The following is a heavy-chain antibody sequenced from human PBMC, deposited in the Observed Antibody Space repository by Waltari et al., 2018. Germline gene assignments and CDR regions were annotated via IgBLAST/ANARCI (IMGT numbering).Heavy chain of an antibody. CDR3: TALKS. V-gene: IGHV3-15*01. J-gene: IGHJ5*02. Sequence: EVQLVESGGGLVKPGGSLRLSCAASGFSFNNTWLSWVRQATGKGLEWFGRIKSKSDGETTDYSAPVKGRFTISRDDSKTTLYLQMNSLKTEDTAVYFCTALKSWGQGALVIVSS. CDR1: GFSFNNTW. CDR2: IKSKSDGETT.